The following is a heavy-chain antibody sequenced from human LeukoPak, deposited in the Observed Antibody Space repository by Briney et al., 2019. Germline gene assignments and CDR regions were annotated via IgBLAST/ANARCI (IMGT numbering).Heavy chain of an antibody. CDR1: GFTFSSYT. D-gene: IGHD7-27*01. CDR3: AKDGGLWVSAHWGDS. V-gene: IGHV3-23*01. CDR2: ITTSDGNT. J-gene: IGHJ4*02. Sequence: GGSLRLSCAAYGFTFSSYTMSWVRQAPGKGLEWVSTITTSDGNTYYADSVKGRFTVSRDNSKNTLFLQMNSLRAEDTAVYYCAKDGGLWVSAHWGDSWGRGTLVTVSS.